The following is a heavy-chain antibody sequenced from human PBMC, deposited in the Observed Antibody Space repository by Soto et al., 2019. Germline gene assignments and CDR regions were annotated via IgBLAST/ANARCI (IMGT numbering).Heavy chain of an antibody. CDR2: ISSSGSTI. CDR1: GFTFSDYY. D-gene: IGHD1-1*01. V-gene: IGHV3-11*01. J-gene: IGHJ4*02. CDR3: APTVVQTPEFDY. Sequence: GSLRLSCAASGFTFSDYYMSWIRQAPGKGLEWVSYISSSGSTIYYADSVKGRFTISRDNAKNSLYLQMNSLRAEDTAVYYCAPTVVQTPEFDYWGQGTLVTVSS.